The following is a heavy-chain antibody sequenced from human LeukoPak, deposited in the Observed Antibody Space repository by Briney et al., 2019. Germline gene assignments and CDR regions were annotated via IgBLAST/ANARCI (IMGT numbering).Heavy chain of an antibody. V-gene: IGHV3-21*01. CDR2: ISSSSSYI. D-gene: IGHD3-16*02. Sequence: KPGGSLRLSCAASGFTFSSYSMNWVRQAPGKGLEWVLSISSSSSYIYYADSVKGRFTISRDNAKNSLYLQMNSLRAEDTAVYYCARVPGGLRLGELSSSYYYYYYYMDVWGKGTTVTVSS. CDR1: GFTFSSYS. J-gene: IGHJ6*03. CDR3: ARVPGGLRLGELSSSYYYYYYYMDV.